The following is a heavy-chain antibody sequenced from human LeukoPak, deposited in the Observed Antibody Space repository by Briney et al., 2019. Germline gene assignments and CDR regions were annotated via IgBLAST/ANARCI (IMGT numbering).Heavy chain of an antibody. D-gene: IGHD3-3*01. CDR3: ARDPKYPLAEYYDFWSGYPYYYYGMDV. CDR2: INPSGGST. Sequence: XVXQAPGQXLEWMGIINPSGGSTSXAQKFQGRVTMTRDTSTSTVYMELSSLRSEDTAVYYCARDPKYPLAEYYDFWSGYPYYYYGMDVWGQGTTVTVSS. V-gene: IGHV1-46*01. J-gene: IGHJ6*02.